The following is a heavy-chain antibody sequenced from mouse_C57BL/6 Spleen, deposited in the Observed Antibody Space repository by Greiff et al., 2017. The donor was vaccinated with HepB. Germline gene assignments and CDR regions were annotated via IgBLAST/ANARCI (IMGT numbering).Heavy chain of an antibody. CDR3: ARSYYYGSSPWYFDY. CDR2: INPGSGGT. CDR1: GYAFTNYL. J-gene: IGHJ2*01. Sequence: VQLQQSGAELVRPGTSVKVSCKASGYAFTNYLIEWVKQRPGQGLEWIGVINPGSGGTNYNEKFKGKATLTADKSSSTAYMQLSSLTSEDSAVYFWARSYYYGSSPWYFDYWGQGTTLTVSS. V-gene: IGHV1-54*01. D-gene: IGHD1-1*01.